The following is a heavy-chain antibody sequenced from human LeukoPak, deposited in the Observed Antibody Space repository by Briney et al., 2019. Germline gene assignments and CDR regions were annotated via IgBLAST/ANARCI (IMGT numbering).Heavy chain of an antibody. CDR1: GFIVSGTY. V-gene: IGHV3-66*01. J-gene: IGHJ4*02. CDR2: IYSGGDT. CDR3: ARDRHTYYFDY. Sequence: PGGSLRLSCAASGFIVSGTYMTWVRQAPGKGLECVSVIYSGGDTYYTDSVKGRFTISRDNSKNTLYLQMNSLRAEDTAVYYCARDRHTYYFDYWGQGTLVTVSS.